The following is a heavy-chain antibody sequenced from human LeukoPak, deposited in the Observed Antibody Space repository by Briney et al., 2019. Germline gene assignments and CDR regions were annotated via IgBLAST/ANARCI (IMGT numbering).Heavy chain of an antibody. CDR2: IFYSGST. CDR3: ARQVNTVTAGY. CDR1: GGSISSSSYF. D-gene: IGHD4-17*01. V-gene: IGHV4-39*01. J-gene: IGHJ4*02. Sequence: PSETLSLTCTVSGGSISSSSYFWGWIRQPPGKGLEWIGSIFYSGSTYYNPSLNSRVTISINTSKNQFSLRLSSVTAADTAVYYCARQVNTVTAGYWGQGTLVTVSS.